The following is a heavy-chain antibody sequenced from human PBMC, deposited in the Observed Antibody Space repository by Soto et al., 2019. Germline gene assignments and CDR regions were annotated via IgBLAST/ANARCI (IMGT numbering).Heavy chain of an antibody. Sequence: EVQLVEYGGGLIQPGGSLRLSCEASGFTFSSNDMNWVRQAPGKGLEWVSLIWTSGSTAYADSVKGRFTISRDNSKSALYLHMSSLRAEDTAVYYCATRPLLRGAPWGQGTMVTVSS. J-gene: IGHJ3*01. CDR2: IWTSGST. CDR3: ATRPLLRGAP. CDR1: GFTFSSND. V-gene: IGHV3-53*01. D-gene: IGHD3-16*01.